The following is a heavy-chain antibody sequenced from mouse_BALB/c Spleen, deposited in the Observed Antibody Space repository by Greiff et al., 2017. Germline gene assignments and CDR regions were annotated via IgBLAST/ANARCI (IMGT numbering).Heavy chain of an antibody. CDR2: ISSGGSYT. Sequence: EVQVVESGGGLVKPGGSLKLSCAASGFTFSSYAMSWVRQSPEKRLEWVAEISSGGSYTYYPDTVTGRFTISRDNAKNTLYLEMSSLRSEDTAMYYCARDLSYGSPPWYFDVWGAGTTVTVSS. CDR3: ARDLSYGSPPWYFDV. J-gene: IGHJ1*01. CDR1: GFTFSSYA. V-gene: IGHV5-9-4*01. D-gene: IGHD1-1*01.